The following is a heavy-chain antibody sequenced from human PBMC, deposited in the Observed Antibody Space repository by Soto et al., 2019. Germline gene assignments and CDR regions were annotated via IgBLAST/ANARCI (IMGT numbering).Heavy chain of an antibody. V-gene: IGHV4-59*12. Sequence: PSETLSLTCTVSGGSISSYYWSWIRQPPGKGLEWIGYIYYSGSTNYNPSLKSRVTISVDTSKNQFSLKLSSVTAADTAVYYCARDRAPYYDFWSGYYRYGMDVWGQGTTVTVSS. CDR3: ARDRAPYYDFWSGYYRYGMDV. CDR2: IYYSGST. D-gene: IGHD3-3*01. CDR1: GGSISSYY. J-gene: IGHJ6*02.